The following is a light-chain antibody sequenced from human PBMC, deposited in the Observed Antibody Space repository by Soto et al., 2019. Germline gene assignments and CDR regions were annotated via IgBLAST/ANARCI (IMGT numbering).Light chain of an antibody. CDR2: DAF. CDR1: RTVNNY. J-gene: IGKJ5*01. CDR3: QQRSDWPPIT. Sequence: EIVLTQSPATLSLSPGERATLSCRASRTVNNYLAWYQQKPGQAPRLLIYDAFIRAAGIPARFSRRGSGTDFTLTISNLEPEDFAVYFCQQRSDWPPITFGQGTR. V-gene: IGKV3-11*01.